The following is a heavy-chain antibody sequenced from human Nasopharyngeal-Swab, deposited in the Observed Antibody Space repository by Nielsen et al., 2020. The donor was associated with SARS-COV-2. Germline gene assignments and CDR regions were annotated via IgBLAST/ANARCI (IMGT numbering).Heavy chain of an antibody. Sequence: WVRQAPGQGLEWMGIINPSGGSTSCAQKFQGRVTMTRDTSTSTVYMELSSLRSEDTAVYYCARGAYYGSGSYFHYYYGTDVWGQGTTVTVSS. CDR3: ARGAYYGSGSYFHYYYGTDV. D-gene: IGHD3-10*01. V-gene: IGHV1-46*01. J-gene: IGHJ6*02. CDR2: INPSGGST.